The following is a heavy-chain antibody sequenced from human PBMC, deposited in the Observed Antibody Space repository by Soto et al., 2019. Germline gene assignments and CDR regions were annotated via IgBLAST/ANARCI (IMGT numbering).Heavy chain of an antibody. CDR2: IYYSGST. D-gene: IGHD6-13*01. V-gene: IGHV4-59*01. Sequence: QVQLQESGPGLVKPSETLSLTCTVSGGSISSYYWSWIRQPPGKGLEWIGYIYYSGSTNYNPSLKSRVTISVDTSKNQFSLKLSSVTAADTAVYYCAVGIAAVNSAYYYYYMDVWGKGTTVTVSS. CDR1: GGSISSYY. CDR3: AVGIAAVNSAYYYYYMDV. J-gene: IGHJ6*03.